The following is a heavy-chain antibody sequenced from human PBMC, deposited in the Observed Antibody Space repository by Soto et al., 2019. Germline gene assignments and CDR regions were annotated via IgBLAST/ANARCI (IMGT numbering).Heavy chain of an antibody. D-gene: IGHD4-17*01. CDR2: IYFSGST. J-gene: IGHJ6*02. CDR3: ARNSDKNTVIRNYGMAV. Sequence: SETLSLTCTVSGGSISSYYWSWIRQPPGKGLEWIGYIYFSGSTNYKPSLKSRVTMSVDTSKNQFSLKLTSVTAADTAVYYCARNSDKNTVIRNYGMAVWGQGTTVTVSS. V-gene: IGHV4-59*01. CDR1: GGSISSYY.